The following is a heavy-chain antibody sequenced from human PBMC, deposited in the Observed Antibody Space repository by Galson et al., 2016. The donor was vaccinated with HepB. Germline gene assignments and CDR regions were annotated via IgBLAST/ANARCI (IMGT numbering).Heavy chain of an antibody. V-gene: IGHV3-21*01. Sequence: SLRLSCAASGFTFNSFNLNWVRQAPGKGLEWVSSISGDGLYIHYADSVKGRFTISRANAKNSLYLQLSSLRVEDTAVYYCPTVVKDMVGTYYFDYWGQGTLVTVSS. CDR1: GFTFNSFN. J-gene: IGHJ4*02. CDR2: ISGDGLYI. CDR3: PTVVKDMVGTYYFDY. D-gene: IGHD1-26*01.